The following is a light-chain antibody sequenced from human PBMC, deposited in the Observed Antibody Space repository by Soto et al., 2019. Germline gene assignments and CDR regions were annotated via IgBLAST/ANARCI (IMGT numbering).Light chain of an antibody. CDR1: SSDVGNYNY. CDR2: GVS. J-gene: IGLJ1*01. V-gene: IGLV2-14*01. Sequence: QSALTQPASVSGSPGQSITISCTETSSDVGNYNYVSWYQQHPGKAPKVIIYGVSNRPSGVSNRFSGSKSGNTASLTISGLQAEDEGDYYCSSFTTSSTPHYVFGTGTKLTVL. CDR3: SSFTTSSTPHYV.